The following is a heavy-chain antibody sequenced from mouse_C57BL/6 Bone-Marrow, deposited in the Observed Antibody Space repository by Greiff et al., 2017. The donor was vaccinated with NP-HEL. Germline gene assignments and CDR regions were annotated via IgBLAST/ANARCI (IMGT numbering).Heavy chain of an antibody. CDR1: GFNITDDY. J-gene: IGHJ3*01. Sequence: VQLQQSGAELVRPGASVKLSCTASGFNITDDYMHWVKQRPEQGLEWIGWIDPENGDTEYASKFQGKATITADTSSNTAYLQLSSLTSEDTAVYYCTSDSSGAWFAYWGQGTLVTVSA. D-gene: IGHD3-2*02. CDR2: IDPENGDT. CDR3: TSDSSGAWFAY. V-gene: IGHV14-4*01.